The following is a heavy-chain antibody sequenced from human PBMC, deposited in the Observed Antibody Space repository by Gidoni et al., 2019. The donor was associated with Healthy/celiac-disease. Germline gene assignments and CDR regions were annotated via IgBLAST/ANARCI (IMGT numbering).Heavy chain of an antibody. CDR2: IKSKTDGGTT. D-gene: IGHD5-12*01. Sequence: EVQLVESGGGLVKPGGSLRLPCAASGFTFSNAWMSWVRQAPGKGLEWVGRIKSKTDGGTTDYAAPVKGRFTISRDDSKNTLYLQMNSLKTEDTAVYYCTTDIPARWLQIGAFDIWGQGTMVTVSS. J-gene: IGHJ3*02. V-gene: IGHV3-15*01. CDR1: GFTFSNAW. CDR3: TTDIPARWLQIGAFDI.